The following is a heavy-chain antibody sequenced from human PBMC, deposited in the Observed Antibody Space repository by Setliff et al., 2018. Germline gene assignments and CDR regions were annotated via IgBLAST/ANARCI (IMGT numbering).Heavy chain of an antibody. J-gene: IGHJ6*03. CDR1: GGSIRSGTYY. CDR3: ARVTGFLYMDV. Sequence: SETLSLTCNVSGGSIRSGTYYWSWIRQPAERGLEWIGHIYGTGSTSYNPSLKSRVTISVDTSKNQFSLRLRPVTAADTAVYFCARVTGFLYMDVWGKGTTVTVSS. V-gene: IGHV4-61*09. D-gene: IGHD3-3*01. CDR2: IYGTGST.